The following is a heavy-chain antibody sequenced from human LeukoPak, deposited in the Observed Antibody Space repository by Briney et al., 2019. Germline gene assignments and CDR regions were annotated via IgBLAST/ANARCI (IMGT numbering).Heavy chain of an antibody. CDR2: INPNSGGT. CDR3: ARGELGYCSSTSCCHYYYYYMDV. CDR1: GYTFTGYY. D-gene: IGHD2-2*01. J-gene: IGHJ6*03. Sequence: ASVRVSCKASGYTFTGYYMHWVRQAPGQGLEWMGWINPNSGGTNYAQKFQGRVTMTRDTSISTAYMELSRLRSDDTAVYYCARGELGYCSSTSCCHYYYYYMDVWGKGTTVTVSS. V-gene: IGHV1-2*02.